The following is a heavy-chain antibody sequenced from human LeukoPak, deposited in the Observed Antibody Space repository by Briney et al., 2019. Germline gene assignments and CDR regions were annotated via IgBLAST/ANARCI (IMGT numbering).Heavy chain of an antibody. Sequence: GGSLRLSCAASGFTFSRYWMSWVRQAPGKGLEWVANIRQDGSEKHYLDSVKGRITISRDNAKNSLYLQMNSLRAEDTAVYYCAKVTVYGSGSYYSYYYYGMDVWGQGTTVTVSS. CDR2: IRQDGSEK. CDR1: GFTFSRYW. J-gene: IGHJ6*02. CDR3: AKVTVYGSGSYYSYYYYGMDV. D-gene: IGHD3-10*01. V-gene: IGHV3-7*01.